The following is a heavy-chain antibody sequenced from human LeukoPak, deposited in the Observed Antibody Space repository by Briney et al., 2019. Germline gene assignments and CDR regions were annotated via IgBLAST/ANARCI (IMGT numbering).Heavy chain of an antibody. V-gene: IGHV3-23*01. J-gene: IGHJ4*02. D-gene: IGHD3-16*02. CDR2: ISDNGGNT. CDR3: AKSHSLAQRGYFGY. Sequence: PGGSLGLSCAASRFTFSTYAMSWVHQAPGKGLEWVSTISDNGGNTYYADSVRGRFTISRDNSKNTLYVQMSSLRAEDTAVYYCAKSHSLAQRGYFGYWGRGTLVTVSS. CDR1: RFTFSTYA.